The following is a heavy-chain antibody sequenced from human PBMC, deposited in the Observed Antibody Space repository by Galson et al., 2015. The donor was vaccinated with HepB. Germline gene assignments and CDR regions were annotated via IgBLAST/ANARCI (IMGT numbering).Heavy chain of an antibody. CDR2: ISSSGSTI. CDR1: GFTFSSYE. V-gene: IGHV3-48*03. CDR3: ARDLGTVTTYGGGGFDP. Sequence: SLRLSCAASGFTFSSYEMNWVRQAPGKGLEWVSYISSSGSTIYYADSVKGRFTISRDNAKNSLYLQMNSLRAEDTAVYYCARDLGTVTTYGGGGFDPWGQGTLVTVSS. J-gene: IGHJ5*02. D-gene: IGHD4-17*01.